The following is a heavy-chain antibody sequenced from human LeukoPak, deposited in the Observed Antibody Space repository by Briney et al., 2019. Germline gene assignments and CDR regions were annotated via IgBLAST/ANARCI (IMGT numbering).Heavy chain of an antibody. V-gene: IGHV1-3*01. CDR1: GYTFTTYA. CDR2: INAGNGDA. CDR3: AREWYYDSSGSEGFDP. Sequence: GASVKVSCKAPGYTFTTYAIHWVRQAPGRSLEWMGRINAGNGDAKYSQNFHDRITITRDTSASTVYMELTSLRSDDTAVYYCAREWYYDSSGSEGFDPWGQGTLVTVSS. D-gene: IGHD3-22*01. J-gene: IGHJ5*02.